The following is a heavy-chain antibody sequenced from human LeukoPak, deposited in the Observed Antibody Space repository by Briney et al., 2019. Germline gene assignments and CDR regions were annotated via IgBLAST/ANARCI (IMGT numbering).Heavy chain of an antibody. CDR1: GYTFTSYG. V-gene: IGHV1-18*01. CDR2: ISAYNGNT. Sequence: ASVKVSCKASGYTFTSYGISWVRQAPGQGLEWMGWISAYNGNTNYAQKLQGRVTMTTDTSTSTAYMELRSLRSDDTAVYYCARDQASYYYYGMDVWGQGTTVTVSS. J-gene: IGHJ6*02. CDR3: ARDQASYYYYGMDV.